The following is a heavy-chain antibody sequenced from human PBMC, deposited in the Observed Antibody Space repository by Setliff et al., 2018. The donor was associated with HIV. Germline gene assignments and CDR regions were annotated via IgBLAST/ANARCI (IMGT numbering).Heavy chain of an antibody. CDR1: GFNFRNYN. V-gene: IGHV3-21*03. CDR3: ARELDHDLLTGYYRY. CDR2: ITSGSGYI. J-gene: IGHJ4*02. Sequence: GGSLRLSCAASGFNFRNYNMNWVRQAPGKGLEWVSCITSGSGYIYYADSVKGRFTISKDIVYLQMNNLKVDDTAMYFCARELDHDLLTGYYRYWGPGTLVTVSS. D-gene: IGHD3-9*01.